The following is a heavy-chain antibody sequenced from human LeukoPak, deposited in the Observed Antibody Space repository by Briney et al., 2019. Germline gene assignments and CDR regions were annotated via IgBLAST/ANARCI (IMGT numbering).Heavy chain of an antibody. CDR2: IYPGDSDT. Sequence: GESLKISCQGSGYSFTSYWIGWGCQMPGRGLEWMGIIYPGDSDTRYSPSFQGQVTISADKSISTAYLHWSSLKASDTAMYYCASSYCTNGVCYADYWGQGTLVTVSS. D-gene: IGHD2-8*01. CDR1: GYSFTSYW. CDR3: ASSYCTNGVCYADY. J-gene: IGHJ4*02. V-gene: IGHV5-51*01.